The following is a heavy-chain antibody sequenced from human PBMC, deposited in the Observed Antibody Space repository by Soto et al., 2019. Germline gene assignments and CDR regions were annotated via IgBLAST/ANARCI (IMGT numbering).Heavy chain of an antibody. Sequence: SETLSLTCTVSGGSISSYYWSWIRQPAGKGLEWIGRIYTSGSTNYSPSLKSRVTMSVDTSKNQFSLKLSSVTAADTAVYYCARDRDDFWSGYRPPVYFDYWGQGTLVTVSS. CDR3: ARDRDDFWSGYRPPVYFDY. CDR2: IYTSGST. V-gene: IGHV4-4*07. CDR1: GGSISSYY. D-gene: IGHD3-3*01. J-gene: IGHJ4*02.